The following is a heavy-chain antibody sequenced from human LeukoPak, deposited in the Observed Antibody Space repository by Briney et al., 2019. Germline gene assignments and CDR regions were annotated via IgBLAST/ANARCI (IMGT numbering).Heavy chain of an antibody. V-gene: IGHV3-23*01. CDR3: AKDARRTNGWYFSDY. J-gene: IGHJ4*02. D-gene: IGHD6-19*01. CDR1: GFAFSRLA. Sequence: GGSLRLSCAASGFAFSRLAMGWVRQAPGKGLEWVSVISDSGSLTYYADSVKGRFTISRDNSKNTLFLQMNGLRAEDTAVYYCAKDARRTNGWYFSDYWGQGTLVTVSS. CDR2: ISDSGSLT.